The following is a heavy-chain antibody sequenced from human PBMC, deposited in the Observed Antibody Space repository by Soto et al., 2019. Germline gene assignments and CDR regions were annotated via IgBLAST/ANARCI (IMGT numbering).Heavy chain of an antibody. Sequence: GGSLRLSCAASGFTFSSYEMNWVRQAPGKGLEWVSYISGSGSTIYYADSVKGRFTISRDNAKNSLYLQMNSLRAKDTAVYYCAREYSGYDWHAPFDYWGQGTLVTVSS. D-gene: IGHD5-12*01. J-gene: IGHJ4*02. CDR2: ISGSGSTI. CDR1: GFTFSSYE. CDR3: AREYSGYDWHAPFDY. V-gene: IGHV3-48*03.